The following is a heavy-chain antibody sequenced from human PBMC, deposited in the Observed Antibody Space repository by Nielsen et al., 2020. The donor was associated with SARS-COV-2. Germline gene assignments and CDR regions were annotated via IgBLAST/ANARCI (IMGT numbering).Heavy chain of an antibody. CDR3: ARDRGGLRAFDI. Sequence: SETLSLTCTVSGGSISSSSYYWGWIRQPPGKGLEWIGSIYYSGSTYYNPSLKSRVTISVDTSKNQFSLKLSSVTAADTAVYYCARDRGGLRAFDIWGQGTMVTVSS. V-gene: IGHV4-39*07. D-gene: IGHD3-10*01. CDR1: GGSISSSSYY. J-gene: IGHJ3*02. CDR2: IYYSGST.